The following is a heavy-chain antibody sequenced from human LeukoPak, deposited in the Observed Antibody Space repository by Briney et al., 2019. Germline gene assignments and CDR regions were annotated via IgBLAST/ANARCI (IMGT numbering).Heavy chain of an antibody. D-gene: IGHD3-10*01. J-gene: IGHJ6*02. Sequence: GGSLRLSCAASGFTFSSYAMHWVRQAPGKGLEWVSSISSSSSYIYYADSVKGRFTISRDNAKNSLYLQMNSLRAEDTAVYYCARDGSTMVRGGDYYGMDVWGQGTTVTVSS. V-gene: IGHV3-21*01. CDR3: ARDGSTMVRGGDYYGMDV. CDR2: ISSSSSYI. CDR1: GFTFSSYA.